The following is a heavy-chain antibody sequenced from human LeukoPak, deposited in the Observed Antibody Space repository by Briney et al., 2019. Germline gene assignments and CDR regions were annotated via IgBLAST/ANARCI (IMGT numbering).Heavy chain of an antibody. CDR2: MPNDGSNK. CDR1: GFTFSSYG. D-gene: IGHD6-19*01. CDR3: AKGLYSSGWYMDY. V-gene: IGHV3-30*18. J-gene: IGHJ4*02. Sequence: GGSLRLSCVASGFTFSSYGMHWVRQAPGKGLEWVAVMPNDGSNKYYADSVKGRFTISRDNSKNTLYLQMNSLRAEDTAVYYCAKGLYSSGWYMDYWGQGTLVTVSS.